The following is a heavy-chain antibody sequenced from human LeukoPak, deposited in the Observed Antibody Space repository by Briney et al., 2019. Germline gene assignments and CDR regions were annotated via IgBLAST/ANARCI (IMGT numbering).Heavy chain of an antibody. CDR3: VRHFTVTTDYFDY. CDR2: IFHSGST. J-gene: IGHJ4*02. D-gene: IGHD4-17*01. Sequence: PSETLSLTCAVSGYSINSGYWWGWIRQPPGKGLEWIGSIFHSGSTNYNPSLKSRVTISVDTSKNHFSLKLSSVTAADTAVYYCVRHFTVTTDYFDYWGQGALATVSS. V-gene: IGHV4-38-2*01. CDR1: GYSINSGYW.